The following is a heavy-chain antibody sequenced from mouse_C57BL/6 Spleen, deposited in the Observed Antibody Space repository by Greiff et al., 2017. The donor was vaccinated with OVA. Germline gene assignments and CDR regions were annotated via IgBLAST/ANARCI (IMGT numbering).Heavy chain of an antibody. J-gene: IGHJ3*01. V-gene: IGHV8-8*01. Sequence: QVQLKQSGPGILQPSQTLSLTCSFSGFSLSTFGMGVGWIRQPSGKGLEWLAHIWWDDDKYYNPALKSRLTISKDTSKNQVFLKIANVDTADTATYYCARITYDGYYGGFAYWGQGTLVTVSA. CDR2: IWWDDDK. CDR3: ARITYDGYYGGFAY. CDR1: GFSLSTFGMG. D-gene: IGHD2-3*01.